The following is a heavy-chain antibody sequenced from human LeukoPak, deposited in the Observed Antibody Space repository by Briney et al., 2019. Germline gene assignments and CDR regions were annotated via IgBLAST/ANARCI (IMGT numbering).Heavy chain of an antibody. J-gene: IGHJ4*02. CDR1: GYTFTDYG. Sequence: GASVKVSCKASGYTFTDYGVHWVRQAPGQGLEWMGWISTYNGNTHYVQNLQDRVAMTTDASTSTAFMELRSLRSDDTAVYYCARVLGRQIAVAGGDYWGQGTLVTVSS. V-gene: IGHV1-18*01. CDR3: ARVLGRQIAVAGGDY. CDR2: ISTYNGNT. D-gene: IGHD6-19*01.